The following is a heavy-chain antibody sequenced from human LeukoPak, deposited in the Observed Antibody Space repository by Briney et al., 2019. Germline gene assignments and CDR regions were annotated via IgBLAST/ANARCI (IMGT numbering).Heavy chain of an antibody. CDR1: GFTFSYYW. CDR2: IKQDGSEK. V-gene: IGHV3-7*01. D-gene: IGHD2-15*01. J-gene: IGHJ4*02. CDR3: ARGYCSGGSCSKYDY. Sequence: GGSLRLSCAASGFTFSYYWMSWVRQAPGKGLEWVAKIKQDGSEKYYVDSVKGRFTISRDNAKNSLYLQMSSLRAEDTAVYYCARGYCSGGSCSKYDYWGQGTLVTVSS.